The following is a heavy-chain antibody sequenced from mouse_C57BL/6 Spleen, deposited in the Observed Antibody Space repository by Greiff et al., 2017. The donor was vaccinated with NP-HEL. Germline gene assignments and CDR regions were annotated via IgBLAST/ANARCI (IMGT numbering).Heavy chain of an antibody. CDR2: IYPRSGNT. D-gene: IGHD2-3*01. J-gene: IGHJ3*01. Sequence: VQLKQSGAELARPGASVKLSCKASGYTFTSYGISWVKQRTGQGLEWIGEIYPRSGNTYYNEKFKGKATLTADKSSSTAYMELRSLTSEDSAVYFCARSYEIIDGYYAWFAYWGQGTLVTVSA. V-gene: IGHV1-81*01. CDR3: ARSYEIIDGYYAWFAY. CDR1: GYTFTSYG.